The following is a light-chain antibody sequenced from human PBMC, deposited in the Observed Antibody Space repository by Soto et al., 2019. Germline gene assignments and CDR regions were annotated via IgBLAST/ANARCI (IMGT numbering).Light chain of an antibody. CDR2: ATS. V-gene: IGKV1-27*01. Sequence: DIQLTQYPSSLSASVGARVTITCRASQAISSYLAWYQQKPGKVPELLIYATSTLKSGAPSRFSGSGSGTDFTLTISSLQPEDVATYYCHKYNHAPTFGRGTKVEIK. CDR3: HKYNHAPT. CDR1: QAISSY. J-gene: IGKJ4*01.